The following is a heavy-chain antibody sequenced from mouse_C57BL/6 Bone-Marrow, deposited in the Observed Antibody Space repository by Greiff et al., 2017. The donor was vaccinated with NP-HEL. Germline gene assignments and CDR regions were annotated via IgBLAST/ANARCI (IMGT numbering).Heavy chain of an antibody. V-gene: IGHV5-12*01. D-gene: IGHD1-1*01. CDR1: GFTFSDYY. CDR2: ISNGGGST. CDR3: ASLSYYYGSSSYAMDY. J-gene: IGHJ4*01. Sequence: EVMPVESGGGLVQPGGSLKLSCAASGFTFSDYYMYWVRQTPEKRLEWVAYISNGGGSTYYPDTVKGRFTISRDNAKNTLYMQMSRLKSEDTAMYYCASLSYYYGSSSYAMDYWGQGTSVTVSS.